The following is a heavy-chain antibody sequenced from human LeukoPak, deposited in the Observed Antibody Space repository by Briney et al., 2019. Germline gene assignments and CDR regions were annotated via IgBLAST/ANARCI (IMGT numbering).Heavy chain of an antibody. Sequence: GGSLRLSCAASGFTFNYDWMSWVRQVPGKGLEWVGQIVSEIDGGTTDYAAPVKGRFTISRDDSKSTLYLPMNSLKIEDTAVYYCTTDEDWNYARKDVWGQGATVIVSS. CDR1: GFTFNYDW. D-gene: IGHD1-7*01. J-gene: IGHJ6*02. CDR2: IVSEIDGGTT. CDR3: TTDEDWNYARKDV. V-gene: IGHV3-15*04.